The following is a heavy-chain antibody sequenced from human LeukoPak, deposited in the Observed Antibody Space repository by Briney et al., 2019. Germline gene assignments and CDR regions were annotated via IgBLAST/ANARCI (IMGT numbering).Heavy chain of an antibody. CDR2: INPSSGGT. CDR3: AREPLAFAFDY. V-gene: IGHV1-2*02. CDR1: GYTFTGYY. D-gene: IGHD3-3*01. Sequence: EASVKVSCKASGYTFTGYYMHWVRQAPGQGLEWMGWINPSSGGTNYAQKSQGRVTMTRDTSISTAYMELSRLRSDDTAVYYCAREPLAFAFDYWGQGTLVTVSS. J-gene: IGHJ4*02.